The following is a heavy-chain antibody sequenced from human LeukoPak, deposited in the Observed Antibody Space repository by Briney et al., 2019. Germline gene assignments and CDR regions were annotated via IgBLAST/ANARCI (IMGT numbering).Heavy chain of an antibody. CDR2: IWYDGSNK. Sequence: GGSLRLSCAASGFTFSSYGMHWVRQAPGKGLEWVAVIWYDGSNKYHAESVKGRFIISRDNSKNTLYLQMNSLRAEDTAVYYCARDEGVSFDYWGQGILVTVSS. CDR3: ARDEGVSFDY. V-gene: IGHV3-33*01. CDR1: GFTFSSYG. J-gene: IGHJ4*02.